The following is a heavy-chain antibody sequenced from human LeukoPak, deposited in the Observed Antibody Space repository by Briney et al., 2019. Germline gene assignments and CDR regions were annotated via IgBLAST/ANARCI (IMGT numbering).Heavy chain of an antibody. Sequence: ASVKVSCKASGYTITDYYLHWVRQAPGQGLEWMGWINPNNGGTSYAQKFQGRVTMTRDTSITTAYMELPSLTSDDTAVYYCARGYSSPVPNFDYWGQGTLVTVSS. D-gene: IGHD6-13*01. CDR2: INPNNGGT. CDR1: GYTITDYY. CDR3: ARGYSSPVPNFDY. J-gene: IGHJ4*02. V-gene: IGHV1-2*02.